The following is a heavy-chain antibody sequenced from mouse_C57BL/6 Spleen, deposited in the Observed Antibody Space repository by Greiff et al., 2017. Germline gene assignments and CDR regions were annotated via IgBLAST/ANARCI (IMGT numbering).Heavy chain of an antibody. CDR1: GFTFSDYG. CDR3: ARWGGLTVSYAMDY. V-gene: IGHV5-17*01. Sequence: EVKLVESGGGLVKPGGSLKLSCAASGFTFSDYGMHWVRQAPEKGLEWVAYISSGSSTIYYADTVKGRFTISRDNAKNTLFLQMTSLRSEDTAMYYCARWGGLTVSYAMDYWGQGTSVTVSS. D-gene: IGHD1-1*01. CDR2: ISSGSSTI. J-gene: IGHJ4*01.